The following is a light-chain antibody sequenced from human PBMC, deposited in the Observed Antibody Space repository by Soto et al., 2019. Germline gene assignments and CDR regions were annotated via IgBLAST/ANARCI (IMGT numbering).Light chain of an antibody. CDR1: QGISSW. V-gene: IGKV1D-16*01. CDR2: AAS. J-gene: IGKJ1*01. Sequence: DIQMTQSPSTLSGSVGDRVTITCRASQGISSWLAWYQQKPGKAPKLLIYAASSLQSGVPSRFSGSGSGTDFTLTISILQPEDVATYYCQHYNSYSEAFGQGTKVDIK. CDR3: QHYNSYSEA.